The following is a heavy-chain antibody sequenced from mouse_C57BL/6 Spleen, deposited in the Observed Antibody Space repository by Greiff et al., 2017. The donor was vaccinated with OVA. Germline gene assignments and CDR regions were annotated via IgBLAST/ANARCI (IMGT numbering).Heavy chain of an antibody. CDR3: ARGYYGSKMFAY. Sequence: QVQLKESGAELVMPGASVKLSCKASGYTFTSYWLHWVKQRPGQGLEWIGEIDPSDSYTNYNQKFKGKSTLTVDKSSSTAYMQLSSLTSEDSAVYYCARGYYGSKMFAYWGQGTLVTVSA. J-gene: IGHJ3*01. D-gene: IGHD1-1*01. CDR1: GYTFTSYW. CDR2: IDPSDSYT. V-gene: IGHV1-69*01.